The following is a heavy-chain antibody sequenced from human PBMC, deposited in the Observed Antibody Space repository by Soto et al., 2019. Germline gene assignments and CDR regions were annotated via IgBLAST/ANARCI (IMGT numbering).Heavy chain of an antibody. CDR3: TRHSGDSYGGYQADYYYYGMDV. CDR1: GFTFSGSA. V-gene: IGHV3-73*02. D-gene: IGHD5-18*01. J-gene: IGHJ6*02. CDR2: IRSKANSYAT. Sequence: EVQLVESGGGLVQPGGSLKLSCAASGFTFSGSAMHWVRQASGKGLEWVGRIRSKANSYATAYAASVKGRFTISRDDSKNTAYLQMNSLKTEDTAVYYCTRHSGDSYGGYQADYYYYGMDVWGQGTTVTVSS.